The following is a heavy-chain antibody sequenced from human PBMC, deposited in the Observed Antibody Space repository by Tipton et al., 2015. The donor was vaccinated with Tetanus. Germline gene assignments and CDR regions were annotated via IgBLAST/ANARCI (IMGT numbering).Heavy chain of an antibody. V-gene: IGHV4-31*03. J-gene: IGHJ4*02. CDR2: IYYSGST. Sequence: LVKPTQTLSLTRTVSGGSISRGGYYWSWIRQHPGKGLEWIGDIYYSGSTYYNPSLKSRVTISVDTSKNQFSLKLNSVTAADTAVYYCARDQARGARGWNYFDFWGQGTLVTVSS. CDR3: ARDQARGARGWNYFDF. D-gene: IGHD1-26*01. CDR1: GGSISRGGYY.